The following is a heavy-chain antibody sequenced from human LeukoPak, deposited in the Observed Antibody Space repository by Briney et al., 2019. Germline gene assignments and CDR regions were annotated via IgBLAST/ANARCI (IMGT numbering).Heavy chain of an antibody. CDR3: ARIRGGYYSHKPQYFDY. CDR1: GGSVNSGHYY. V-gene: IGHV4-39*01. D-gene: IGHD2-21*01. Sequence: KPSQTLSLTCTVSGGSVNSGHYYWSWFRQPPGKGLEWIGSFHYAGNTYYSPSLKGRITISADTSKNQFSLKLTSVTAADTALYYCARIRGGYYSHKPQYFDYWGQGTLVTVSS. J-gene: IGHJ4*02. CDR2: FHYAGNT.